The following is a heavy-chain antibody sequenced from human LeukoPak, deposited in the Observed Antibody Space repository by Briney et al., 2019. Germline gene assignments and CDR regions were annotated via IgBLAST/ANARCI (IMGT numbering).Heavy chain of an antibody. Sequence: GESLKISCKGSGYSFTTYWISWVRQMPGKGLEWMGRIDPTDSETNYSPSFQGHVTISADKSISTAYLQWSSLKASDNAMYYCARQRRSSGWPNDYWGQGTLVTVSS. J-gene: IGHJ4*02. CDR3: ARQRRSSGWPNDY. V-gene: IGHV5-10-1*01. D-gene: IGHD6-19*01. CDR1: GYSFTTYW. CDR2: IDPTDSET.